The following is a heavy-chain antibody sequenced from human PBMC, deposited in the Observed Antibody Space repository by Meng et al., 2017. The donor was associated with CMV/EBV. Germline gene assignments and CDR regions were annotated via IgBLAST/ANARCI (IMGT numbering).Heavy chain of an antibody. D-gene: IGHD1-26*01. CDR3: ARDGRVGATTGDY. V-gene: IGHV4-39*02. J-gene: IGHJ4*02. Sequence: GSLRLSCTVSGGSISSSSYYWGWIRQPPGKGLEWIGSIYYSGSTYYNPSLKSRVTISVDTSKNQFSLKLSSVTAADTAVYYCARDGRVGATTGDYWGQGTLVTVSS. CDR2: IYYSGST. CDR1: GGSISSSSYY.